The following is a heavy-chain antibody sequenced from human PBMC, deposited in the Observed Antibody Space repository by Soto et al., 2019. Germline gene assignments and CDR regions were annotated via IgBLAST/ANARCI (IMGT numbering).Heavy chain of an antibody. V-gene: IGHV3-48*02. Sequence: EVQVVESGGGLVQPGGSLRLSCAASGFTFSDYSINWFRQAPGKGLEWISYISSSSSTIYYADSVKGRFTISRDNAKNSVYLQMNSLRDEDTALYYCARGDNRWSVTAATDYWGQGTLVTVS. J-gene: IGHJ4*02. D-gene: IGHD2-15*01. CDR2: ISSSSSTI. CDR1: GFTFSDYS. CDR3: ARGDNRWSVTAATDY.